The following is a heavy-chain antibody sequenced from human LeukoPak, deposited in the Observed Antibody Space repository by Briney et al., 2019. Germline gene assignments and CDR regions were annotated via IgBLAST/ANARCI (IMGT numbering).Heavy chain of an antibody. CDR3: ARGMATIPPYYYYYYMDV. D-gene: IGHD5-24*01. V-gene: IGHV4-59*01. J-gene: IGHJ6*03. Sequence: SETLSLTCTVSGGSISSYYWSWIRQPPGKGLEWIGYMYYSGSTNYNPSLKSRVTISVDTSKNQFSPKLSSVTAADTAVYYCARGMATIPPYYYYYYMDVWGKGTTVTVSS. CDR1: GGSISSYY. CDR2: MYYSGST.